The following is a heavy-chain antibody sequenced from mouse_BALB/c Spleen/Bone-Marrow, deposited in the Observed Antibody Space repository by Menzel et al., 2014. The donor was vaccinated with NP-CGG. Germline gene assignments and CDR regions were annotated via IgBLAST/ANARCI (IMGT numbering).Heavy chain of an antibody. CDR2: IIPTSDYT. V-gene: IGHV1-4*01. J-gene: IGHJ3*01. D-gene: IGHD4-1*01. Sequence: VQLQQSGAERARPGASVKMSCKASGYTLTSYTMQWIRQRPGQGMEWIGYIIPTSDYTNYNQKSKDKATLTADKSSSTAYMQQSSLTSEDFAVYYGAREARTGAWFAYWGQGTLVTVSA. CDR1: GYTLTSYT. CDR3: AREARTGAWFAY.